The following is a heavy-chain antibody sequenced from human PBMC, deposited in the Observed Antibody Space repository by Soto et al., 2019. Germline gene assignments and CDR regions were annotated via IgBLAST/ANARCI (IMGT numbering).Heavy chain of an antibody. CDR1: GYTFTGYP. V-gene: IGHV1-3*01. D-gene: IGHD7-27*01. CDR2: INVGNGNT. Sequence: ASVKVSCKASGYTFTGYPIHWVRQAPGQGLEWMGWINVGNGNTKYSQEFQGRVTITRDTSASTAYMELSSLTSEDTAVYYCARDWARAEDVWGQGTTVTVSS. CDR3: ARDWARAEDV. J-gene: IGHJ6*02.